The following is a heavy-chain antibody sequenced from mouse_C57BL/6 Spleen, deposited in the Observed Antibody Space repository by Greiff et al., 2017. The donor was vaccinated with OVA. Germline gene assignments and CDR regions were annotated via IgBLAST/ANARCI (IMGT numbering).Heavy chain of an antibody. CDR1: GFTFTSYG. J-gene: IGHJ4*01. Sequence: EVQLEESGDGLVKPGGSLKLSCAASGFTFTSYGMSWVRQTPGKRLEWVGYISSGGGYIYYADPVKGRCTISGDNAMNTLYQQMSSLKTEDTAMYYCTRRSYYGSSPYAMDYWGQGTSVTVSS. CDR2: ISSGGGYI. D-gene: IGHD1-1*01. V-gene: IGHV5-9-1*02. CDR3: TRRSYYGSSPYAMDY.